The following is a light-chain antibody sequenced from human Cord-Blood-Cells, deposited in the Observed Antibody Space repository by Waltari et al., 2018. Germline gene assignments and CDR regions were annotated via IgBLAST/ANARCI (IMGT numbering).Light chain of an antibody. Sequence: DIQMTQSPSSLSTSVGDRVTITCRASQGISSYLNWYQQKPGKAPKRLIYAASILQSGVASRFSGSGSGTDFTLTSSILQPEDFATYYCQQSYSTPPRITCRPGTKVDIK. J-gene: IGKJ3*01. CDR2: AAS. CDR1: QGISSY. V-gene: IGKV1-39*01. CDR3: QQSYSTPPRIT.